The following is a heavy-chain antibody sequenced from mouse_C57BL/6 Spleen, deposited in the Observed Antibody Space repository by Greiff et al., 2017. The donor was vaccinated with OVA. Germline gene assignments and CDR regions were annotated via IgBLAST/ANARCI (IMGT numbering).Heavy chain of an antibody. CDR3: ARRIITRYFDV. D-gene: IGHD1-1*01. V-gene: IGHV1-72*01. CDR1: GYAFSSSW. CDR2: IDPNSGGT. Sequence: VQLQQSGPELVKPGASVKISCKASGYAFSSSWMNWVKQRPGRGLEWIGRIDPNSGGTKYNEKFKSKATLTVDKPSSTAYMQLSSLTSEDSAVYYCARRIITRYFDVWGTGTTVTVSS. J-gene: IGHJ1*03.